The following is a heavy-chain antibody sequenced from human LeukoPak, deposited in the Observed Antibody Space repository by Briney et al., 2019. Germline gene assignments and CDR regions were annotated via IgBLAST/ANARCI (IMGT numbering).Heavy chain of an antibody. V-gene: IGHV3-30-3*01. D-gene: IGHD2-8*01. CDR1: AFAFSTYT. CDR2: VSHDSSHK. J-gene: IGHJ4*02. Sequence: GGSLGLSCVASAFAFSTYTMHWVRQAPGKGLEWVAVVSHDSSHKYYVDSVKGRFTISRDNSKNTVYLQMNSLRVDDTAVYYCAVDLLDGVPDYFDFWGQGTLVTVSS. CDR3: AVDLLDGVPDYFDF.